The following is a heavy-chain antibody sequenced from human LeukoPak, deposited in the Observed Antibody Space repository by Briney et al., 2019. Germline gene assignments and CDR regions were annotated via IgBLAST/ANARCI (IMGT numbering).Heavy chain of an antibody. J-gene: IGHJ3*02. Sequence: SETLSLTCTVSGGSISSYYWTWMRQPPGKGLEWIGYISCSGSTYYNPSLKSRLTISVDTSKNYFSLNLSSVTAADTAVYYCARAPSYGTNSRGAFEIWGQGTMVTVSS. D-gene: IGHD4-23*01. CDR1: GGSISSYY. CDR3: ARAPSYGTNSRGAFEI. V-gene: IGHV4-59*01. CDR2: ISCSGST.